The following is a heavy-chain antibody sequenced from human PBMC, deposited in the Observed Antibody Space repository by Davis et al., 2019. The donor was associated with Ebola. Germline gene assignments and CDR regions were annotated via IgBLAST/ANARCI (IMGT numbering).Heavy chain of an antibody. CDR2: SSSSSNTM. V-gene: IGHV3-11*01. CDR1: GFTFQTYY. Sequence: GGSLRLSCVVSGFTFQTYYMTWIRQAPGKGLEWVASSSSSSNTMYYANSVKGRFTLSRDTAQNSLFLQMNSLGVDDTAVYYCARGGSGSHLTWGQGTLVTVSS. CDR3: ARGGSGSHLT. J-gene: IGHJ5*02. D-gene: IGHD2-15*01.